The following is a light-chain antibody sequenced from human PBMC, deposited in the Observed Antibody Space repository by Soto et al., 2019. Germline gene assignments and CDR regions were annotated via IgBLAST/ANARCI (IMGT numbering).Light chain of an antibody. CDR2: GAS. Sequence: EIVLTQSPGTLSLSPGERATLSCRSSQSISSTYLAWYQQKPGQAPRLFIYGASNRATGIPDRFSGSGSGTDFTITISRLEPEDFAVYFCQQYGNSPRTFGQGTKVEIK. J-gene: IGKJ1*01. CDR3: QQYGNSPRT. V-gene: IGKV3-20*01. CDR1: QSISSTY.